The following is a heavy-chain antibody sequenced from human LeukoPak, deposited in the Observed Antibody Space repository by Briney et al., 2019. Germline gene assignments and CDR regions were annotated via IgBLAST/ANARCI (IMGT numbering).Heavy chain of an antibody. V-gene: IGHV1-18*04. CDR2: INPNSGNT. J-gene: IGHJ4*02. D-gene: IGHD6-19*01. CDR3: ARPGAVAGTFDY. CDR1: GYTFTGYY. Sequence: ASVKVSCKASGYTFTGYYMHWVRQAPGQGLEWMGWINPNSGNTNYAQKLQGRVTMTTDTSTSTAYMELRSLRSEDTAVYYCARPGAVAGTFDYWGQGTLATVSS.